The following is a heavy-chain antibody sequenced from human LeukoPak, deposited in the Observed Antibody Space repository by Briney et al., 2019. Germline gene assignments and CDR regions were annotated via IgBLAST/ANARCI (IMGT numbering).Heavy chain of an antibody. CDR2: IWYDGIHK. D-gene: IGHD2-2*01. CDR1: GFSFSTYG. CDR3: ARGRGVPGANSGYYFDY. Sequence: PLGSLRLSCTASGFSFSTYGMHWVRHAPGKGLEWVADIWYDGIHKYSIDSVKGRFTISRDNSKNTLSLQMNSLRAEDTAVYDCARGRGVPGANSGYYFDYWGQGTLVTVSS. V-gene: IGHV3-33*01. J-gene: IGHJ4*02.